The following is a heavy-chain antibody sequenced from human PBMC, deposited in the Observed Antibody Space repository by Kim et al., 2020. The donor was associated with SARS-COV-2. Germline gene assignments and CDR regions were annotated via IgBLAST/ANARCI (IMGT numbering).Heavy chain of an antibody. D-gene: IGHD3-10*01. CDR3: ARAYGSGSYKTNFDY. Sequence: AQKYQGRGTMTRDTSTSTVYRELSSLRSEDTAVYYCARAYGSGSYKTNFDYWGQGTLVTVSS. V-gene: IGHV1-46*01. J-gene: IGHJ4*02.